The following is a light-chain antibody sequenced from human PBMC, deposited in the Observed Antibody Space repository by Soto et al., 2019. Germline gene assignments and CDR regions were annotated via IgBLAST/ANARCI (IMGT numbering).Light chain of an antibody. CDR2: DAS. CDR1: QSISNN. Sequence: EIVMTQSPATLSVYPGEGATLFCRASQSISNNLAWYQQQPGQAPRLLIYDASNRATGIPARFSGSGSGTDFTLTISSLQSEDSAVYYCQQHNQWPITFGQGTRLEIK. CDR3: QQHNQWPIT. V-gene: IGKV3D-15*01. J-gene: IGKJ5*01.